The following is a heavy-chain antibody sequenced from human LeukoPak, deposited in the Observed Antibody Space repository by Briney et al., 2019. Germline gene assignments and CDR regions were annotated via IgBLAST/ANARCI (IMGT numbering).Heavy chain of an antibody. CDR3: ARPNITSYYDSRGYDAFDV. V-gene: IGHV5-51*01. CDR2: IYPDDSDT. Sequence: RGESLKISCKGSGYRFNAYWIAWVRQMPGKGLEWMGIIYPDDSDTRYSPSFQGQVTISADKSVRTAYLQWSSLKASDTAMYYCARPNITSYYDSRGYDAFDVWGQGTMVTVFS. D-gene: IGHD3-22*01. CDR1: GYRFNAYW. J-gene: IGHJ3*01.